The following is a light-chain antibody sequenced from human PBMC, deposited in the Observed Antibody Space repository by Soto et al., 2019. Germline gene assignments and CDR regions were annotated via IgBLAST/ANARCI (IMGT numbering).Light chain of an antibody. CDR3: SSYSSSPTHVV. J-gene: IGLJ2*01. CDR2: DVT. CDR1: SSDVGDFNY. V-gene: IGLV2-14*03. Sequence: QSALTQPASVSGSPGRSVTISCTGSSSDVGDFNYVSWYQHLPGRAPKLIIYDVTNRPSGISYRFSVSKSGRTASLTISGLQAEDEAEYYCSSYSSSPTHVVFGGGTQLTVL.